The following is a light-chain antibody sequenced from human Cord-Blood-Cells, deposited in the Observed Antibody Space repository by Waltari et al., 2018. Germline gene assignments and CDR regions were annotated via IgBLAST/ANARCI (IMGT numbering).Light chain of an antibody. CDR1: SNDVGTFNL. Sequence: QSPLTHPASVHGSPGQSLTLSRTGTSNDVGTFNLVSWYQQHPGTAPKLMIYEGSKRDSGVSNRFSGPKSGNTASLTISGLQAEDEADYYCCSYAGSSNVVFGGGTKLTVL. CDR3: CSYAGSSNVV. CDR2: EGS. V-gene: IGLV2-23*01. J-gene: IGLJ2*01.